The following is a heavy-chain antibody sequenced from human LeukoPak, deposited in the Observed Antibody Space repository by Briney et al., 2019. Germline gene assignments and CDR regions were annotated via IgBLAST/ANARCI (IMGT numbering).Heavy chain of an antibody. CDR3: ARPSFRSGSYFDH. CDR1: GFTFTSYW. V-gene: IGHV3-7*01. D-gene: IGHD3-3*01. CDR2: IEEYGSEV. Sequence: GGSLRLSCAASGFTFTSYWMGWVRQAPGKGLEWVANIEEYGSEVYYVDSVKGRFTISRDNTKTSLYLQMNSLRAEDTAVYYCARPSFRSGSYFDHWGQGTLVTVSS. J-gene: IGHJ4*02.